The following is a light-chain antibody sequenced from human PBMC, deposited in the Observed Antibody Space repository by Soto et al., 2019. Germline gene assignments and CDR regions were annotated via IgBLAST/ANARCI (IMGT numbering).Light chain of an antibody. Sequence: DIQMTQSPSSLSASVGDRVTITCRASETIASYLNWYQQRPGKAPKLLIYAASSLQSGVPSRFGGSGSGTDFTLTISSLQPEDFATYYCQQLNSYPRTFGQGTKVEIK. CDR2: AAS. CDR1: ETIASY. CDR3: QQLNSYPRT. V-gene: IGKV1-39*01. J-gene: IGKJ1*01.